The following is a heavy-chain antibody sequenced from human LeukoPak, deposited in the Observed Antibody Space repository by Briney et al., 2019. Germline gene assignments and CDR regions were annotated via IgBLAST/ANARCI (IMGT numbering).Heavy chain of an antibody. D-gene: IGHD2-2*01. Sequence: ASVKVSCKASGYTFTSYDINWVRQATGQGLESMGWMNPNSGNTGYAQKFQGRVTMTTNTSISTAYMELSSLRSEDTAVYYCARPGEYCSSTSCSPNDGFDIWGQGTMVTVSS. CDR3: ARPGEYCSSTSCSPNDGFDI. CDR2: MNPNSGNT. J-gene: IGHJ3*02. V-gene: IGHV1-8*01. CDR1: GYTFTSYD.